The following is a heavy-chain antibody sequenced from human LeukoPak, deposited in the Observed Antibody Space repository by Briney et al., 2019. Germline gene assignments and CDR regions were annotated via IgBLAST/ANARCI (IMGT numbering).Heavy chain of an antibody. Sequence: PSETLSLTCTVSGGSISSGSYYWSWIRQPAGKGLEWIGRIYTSGSTNYNPSLKSRVTISVDTSKNQFSLKLSSVTAADTAVYFCARGAEYYAIWRGYAGYSDYWGQGISVTVSS. V-gene: IGHV4-61*02. CDR1: GGSISSGSYY. D-gene: IGHD3-3*01. CDR3: ARGAEYYAIWRGYAGYSDY. J-gene: IGHJ4*02. CDR2: IYTSGST.